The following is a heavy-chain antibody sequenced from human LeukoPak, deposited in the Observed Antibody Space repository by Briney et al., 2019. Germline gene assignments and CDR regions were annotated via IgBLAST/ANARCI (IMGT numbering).Heavy chain of an antibody. CDR3: AKDVHQQLVKGAFDI. D-gene: IGHD6-13*01. CDR2: IHKNAIT. J-gene: IGHJ3*02. CDR1: DFTVSSNY. Sequence: PGGSLRLSCAASDFTVSSNYMSWVRQAPGKGLEWVSVIHKNAITSYADTVKGRFTISRDNAKNSLYLQMNSLRAEDMALYYCAKDVHQQLVKGAFDIWGQGTMVTVSS. V-gene: IGHV3-53*05.